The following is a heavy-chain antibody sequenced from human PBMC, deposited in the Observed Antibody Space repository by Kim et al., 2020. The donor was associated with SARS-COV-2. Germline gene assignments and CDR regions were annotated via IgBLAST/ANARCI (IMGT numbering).Heavy chain of an antibody. Sequence: SETLSLTCAVYGGSFSGYYWSWIRQPPGKGLEWIGEINHSGSTNYNPSLKSRVTISVDTSKNQFSLKLSSVTAADTAVYYCARGQGYYDFWSGYKTGWFDPGGQGTLVTVSS. CDR1: GGSFSGYY. V-gene: IGHV4-34*01. CDR2: INHSGST. D-gene: IGHD3-3*01. CDR3: ARGQGYYDFWSGYKTGWFDP. J-gene: IGHJ5*02.